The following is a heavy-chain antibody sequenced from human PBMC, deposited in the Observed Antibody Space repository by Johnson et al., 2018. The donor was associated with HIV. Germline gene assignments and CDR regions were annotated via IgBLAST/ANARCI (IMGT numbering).Heavy chain of an antibody. CDR3: ATVWRNEGRHAFDI. J-gene: IGHJ3*02. V-gene: IGHV3-11*04. CDR1: GFTFSSYW. Sequence: QLVESGGGLVQPGGSLSLSCAASGFTFSSYWMSWIRQAPGKGLEWVSYISSSGGTIYNADPVKGRFTISRNNAKNSLYLQMNSLRAEDTAVYFCATVWRNEGRHAFDIWGQGTMVTVSS. CDR2: ISSSGGTI. D-gene: IGHD1-1*01.